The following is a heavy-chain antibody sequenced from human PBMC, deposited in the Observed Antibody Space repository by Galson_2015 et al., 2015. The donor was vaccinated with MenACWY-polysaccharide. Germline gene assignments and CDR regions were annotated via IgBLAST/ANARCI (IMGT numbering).Heavy chain of an antibody. V-gene: IGHV4-59*12. CDR1: GGSISTYY. D-gene: IGHD6-19*01. CDR2: SYNSGST. CDR3: AATRQWLAFDY. Sequence: SETLSLTCTVSGGSISTYYWSWIRQPPGKGLEWIGCSYNSGSTYYNPSLKSRVTVSVDTSKNQFSLRLSSVTAADTAVYYCAATRQWLAFDYWGQGFLVTVSS. J-gene: IGHJ4*02.